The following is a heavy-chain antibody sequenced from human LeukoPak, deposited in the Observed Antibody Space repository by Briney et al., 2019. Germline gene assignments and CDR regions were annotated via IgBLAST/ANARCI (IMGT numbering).Heavy chain of an antibody. CDR3: ARGSYDNSGYALDY. Sequence: SETLSLTCTVSGGSISSYYWSWIRQPAGKGLGWIGRIYTSGSTNYNPSLKSRVTMSVDTSKNQFSLKLSSVTAAATAVYYCARGSYDNSGYALDYWGQGTLFTVSS. J-gene: IGHJ4*02. CDR2: IYTSGST. V-gene: IGHV4-4*07. CDR1: GGSISSYY. D-gene: IGHD3-22*01.